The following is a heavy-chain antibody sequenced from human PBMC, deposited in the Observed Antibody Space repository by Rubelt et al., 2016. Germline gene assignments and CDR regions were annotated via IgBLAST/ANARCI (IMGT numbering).Heavy chain of an antibody. CDR1: GFTSDDYA. D-gene: IGHD3-22*01. CDR3: AKSNYYDSSGYIDY. V-gene: IGHV3-9*02. Sequence: GRSLRLSCAASGFTSDDYAMHWVRQAPGKGLEWVSGISWNSGSIGYADSVKGRFTISRDNAKNSLYLQMNSLRAEDTALYYCAKSNYYDSSGYIDYWGQGTLVTVSS. J-gene: IGHJ4*02. CDR2: ISWNSGSI.